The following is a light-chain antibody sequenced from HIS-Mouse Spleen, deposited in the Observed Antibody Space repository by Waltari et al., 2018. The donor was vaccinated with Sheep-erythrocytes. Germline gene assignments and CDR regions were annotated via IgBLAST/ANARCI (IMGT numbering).Light chain of an antibody. Sequence: QSALTQPRSVSGSPGQSVTISCTGTSSDVGGYTYVSWYQQHPGKAPKLMIYDVSKRPSGVPDRFSGSKSGNTASLTISGLQAEDEADYYCCSYAGSYNHVFAIGTKVTVL. J-gene: IGLJ1*01. CDR1: SSDVGGYTY. CDR2: DVS. CDR3: CSYAGSYNHV. V-gene: IGLV2-11*01.